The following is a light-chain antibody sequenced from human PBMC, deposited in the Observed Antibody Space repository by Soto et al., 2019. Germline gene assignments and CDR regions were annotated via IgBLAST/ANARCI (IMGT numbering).Light chain of an antibody. V-gene: IGKV3-11*01. Sequence: EIVLTQSPATLSLSPGERATLSCRASQSVSSYLAWYQQKPGQAPRLLIYDASNRATGIPARFSGSGSGTDLTLTISSLEPEDFAVYYCQKRSNWPLTFGGGTKVDIK. CDR2: DAS. CDR3: QKRSNWPLT. J-gene: IGKJ4*01. CDR1: QSVSSY.